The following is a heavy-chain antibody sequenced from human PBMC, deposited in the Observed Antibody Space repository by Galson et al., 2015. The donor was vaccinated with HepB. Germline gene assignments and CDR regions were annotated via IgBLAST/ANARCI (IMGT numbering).Heavy chain of an antibody. CDR1: GFTFSDHY. CDR2: TRNKANSYTT. Sequence: SLRLSCAASGFTFSDHYMDWVRQAPGKGLEWVGRTRNKANSYTTEYAASVKGRFTISRDDSKNSLYLQMNSLKTEDTAVYYCATNYYDSSGYYEKDYWGQGTLVTVSS. CDR3: ATNYYDSSGYYEKDY. V-gene: IGHV3-72*01. D-gene: IGHD3-22*01. J-gene: IGHJ4*02.